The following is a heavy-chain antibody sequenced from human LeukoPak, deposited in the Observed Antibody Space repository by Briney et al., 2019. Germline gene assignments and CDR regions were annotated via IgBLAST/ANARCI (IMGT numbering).Heavy chain of an antibody. CDR3: AIAGDSSTSCYRCFGH. Sequence: GESLKISCKGSGYRFTSYSIGWVRQVPGKGLGWMAIIYPGDSDTRYRPFFQGQVTISADKSIDTAYLHWGSLKASDAGMYYCAIAGDSSTSCYRCFGHWGQGTRVTVSS. D-gene: IGHD2-2*02. V-gene: IGHV5-51*01. J-gene: IGHJ4*02. CDR2: IYPGDSDT. CDR1: GYRFTSYS.